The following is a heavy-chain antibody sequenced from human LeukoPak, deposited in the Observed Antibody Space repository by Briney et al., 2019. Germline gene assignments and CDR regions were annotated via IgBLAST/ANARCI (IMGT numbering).Heavy chain of an antibody. D-gene: IGHD1-1*01. CDR2: IYPGASDT. CDR3: ARGTVPVCFDY. V-gene: IGHV5-51*01. CDR1: GYRFTNYW. Sequence: GESLKISCQGSGYRFTNYWIAWVRQMPGKGLEWMGIIYPGASDTRYSPSFQGQVTISADKSISIAYLQWSSLKASDTAMYYCARGTVPVCFDYWGQGTLVTVSS. J-gene: IGHJ4*02.